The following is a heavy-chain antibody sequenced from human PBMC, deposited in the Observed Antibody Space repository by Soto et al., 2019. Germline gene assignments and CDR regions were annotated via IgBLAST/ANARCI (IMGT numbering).Heavy chain of an antibody. Sequence: EVQLVESGGGLVQPGGSLKLSCAASGFTFSGSAMHWVRQASGKGLEWVGRIRSKANSYATAYAASVKGRFTISRDDSKHKAYLQMNSLKTEDTAVYYCKGNYYGSGSWYYFDYWGQGTLVTVSS. CDR2: IRSKANSYAT. J-gene: IGHJ4*02. CDR1: GFTFSGSA. CDR3: KGNYYGSGSWYYFDY. V-gene: IGHV3-73*02. D-gene: IGHD3-10*01.